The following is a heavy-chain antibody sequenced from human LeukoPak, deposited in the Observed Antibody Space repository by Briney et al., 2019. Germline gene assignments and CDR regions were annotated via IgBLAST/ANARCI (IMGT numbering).Heavy chain of an antibody. J-gene: IGHJ4*02. Sequence: ASVTVSFTASGYSFTMYFIHWVRQAQGQGHEWMGMIIPSDGSTSYAKKFQGRVTMTRDTSTSTVYMELSSLRSEDTAVYYCARGKVVTMVRGVIITYFDYWGQGTLVTVSS. D-gene: IGHD3-10*01. V-gene: IGHV1-46*01. CDR2: IIPSDGST. CDR1: GYSFTMYF. CDR3: ARGKVVTMVRGVIITYFDY.